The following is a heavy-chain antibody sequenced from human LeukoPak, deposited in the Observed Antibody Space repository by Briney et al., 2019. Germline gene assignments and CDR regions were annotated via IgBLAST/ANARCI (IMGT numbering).Heavy chain of an antibody. CDR1: GFTFSSYG. Sequence: GGSLRLSCAASGFTFSSYGMHWVRQAPGKGLEWVAFIRYDGSNKYYADSVKGRFTISRDNSKNTLYLQMNSLRAEDTAVYYCAKETIAVAGSGLGYYGMDVWGQGTTVTVSS. J-gene: IGHJ6*02. CDR2: IRYDGSNK. CDR3: AKETIAVAGSGLGYYGMDV. V-gene: IGHV3-30*02. D-gene: IGHD6-19*01.